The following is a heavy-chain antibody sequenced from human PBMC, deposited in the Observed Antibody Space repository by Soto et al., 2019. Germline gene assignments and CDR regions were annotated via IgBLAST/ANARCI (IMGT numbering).Heavy chain of an antibody. D-gene: IGHD3-10*01. CDR1: GGSFSGYY. CDR2: INHSGST. Sequence: ETLSLTCAVYGGSFSGYYWSWIRQPPGKGLEWIGEINHSGSTNYNPSLKSRVTISVDTSKNQFSLKLSSVTAADTAVYYCATHQGYYGSGSYCFDYWGLGTQVTVSS. V-gene: IGHV4-34*01. J-gene: IGHJ4*02. CDR3: ATHQGYYGSGSYCFDY.